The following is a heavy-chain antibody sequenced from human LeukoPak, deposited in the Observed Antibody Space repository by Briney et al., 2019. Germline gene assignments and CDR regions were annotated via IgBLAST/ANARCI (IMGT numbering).Heavy chain of an antibody. CDR1: RDTFTGYY. J-gene: IGHJ6*03. V-gene: IGHV1-2*02. CDR3: ARGRYCSSTSCHRVYYYYMDV. D-gene: IGHD2-2*02. CDR2: INPNSGAT. Sequence: GASVKVSCKASRDTFTGYYMHWVRQAPGQGLEWMGWINPNSGATHYAQKFQGRVTMTRDTSISTVNMELSRLRSDDTAVYYCARGRYCSSTSCHRVYYYYMDVWGKGTTVTVSS.